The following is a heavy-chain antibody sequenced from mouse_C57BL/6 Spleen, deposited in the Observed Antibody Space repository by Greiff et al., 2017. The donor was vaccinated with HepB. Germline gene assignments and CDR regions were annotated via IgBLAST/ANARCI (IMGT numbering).Heavy chain of an antibody. CDR1: GYTFTDYE. Sequence: VQLKQSGAELVRPGASVTLSCKASGYTFTDYEMHWVKQTPVHGLEWIGAIDPETGGTAYNQKFKGKAILTADKSSSTAYMELRSLTSEDSAVYYCTAPVMDYWGQGTSVTVSS. CDR3: TAPVMDY. V-gene: IGHV1-15*01. J-gene: IGHJ4*01. CDR2: IDPETGGT.